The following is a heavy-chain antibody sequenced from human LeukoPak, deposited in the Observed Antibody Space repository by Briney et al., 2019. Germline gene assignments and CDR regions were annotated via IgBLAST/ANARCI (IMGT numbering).Heavy chain of an antibody. CDR3: ARDLAAAGTVDY. J-gene: IGHJ4*02. CDR2: ISSSSSYI. CDR1: GFFFDDYG. V-gene: IGHV3-21*01. Sequence: PGGSLRLSCVASGFFFDDYGMHWVRQVPGKGLEWVSSISSSSSYIYYADSVKGRFTISRDNAKNSLYLQMNSLRAEDTAVYYCARDLAAAGTVDYWGQGTLVTVSS. D-gene: IGHD6-13*01.